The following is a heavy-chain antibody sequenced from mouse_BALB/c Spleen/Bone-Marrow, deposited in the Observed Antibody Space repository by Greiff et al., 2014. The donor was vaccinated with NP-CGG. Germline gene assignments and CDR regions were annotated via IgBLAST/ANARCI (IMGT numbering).Heavy chain of an antibody. CDR1: GYTFTSYW. CDR3: ARGHPLYAMDY. V-gene: IGHV1-7*01. CDR2: INPSTGYT. J-gene: IGHJ4*01. Sequence: QVQLQQSGAELAKPGASVKMSCKASGYTFTSYWMHWVKQRPGQGLEWIGYINPSTGYTDYNQKFNDKATLTADKSSSTAYMQISSLTSKDSAVYYFARGHPLYAMDYLGPGTSLPVSS.